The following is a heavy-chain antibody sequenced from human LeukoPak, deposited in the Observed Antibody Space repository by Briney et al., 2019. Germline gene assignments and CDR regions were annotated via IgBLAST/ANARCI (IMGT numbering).Heavy chain of an antibody. CDR3: ERRNYGDYVGWFDP. Sequence: SETLSLTCAAYGGSFSGYYWNWIRQPPGKGLEWMGEINHSGSTNYNPSLKSRVTISKNQFSLKLSSVTAADTAVYYCERRNYGDYVGWFDPWGQGTMVTVSP. CDR2: INHSGST. D-gene: IGHD4-17*01. CDR1: GGSFSGYY. V-gene: IGHV4-34*01. J-gene: IGHJ5*02.